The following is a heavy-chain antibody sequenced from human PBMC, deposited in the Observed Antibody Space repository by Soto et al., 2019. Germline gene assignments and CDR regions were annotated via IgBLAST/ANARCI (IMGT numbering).Heavy chain of an antibody. CDR2: IKSKPDGGTT. D-gene: IGHD3-9*01. J-gene: IGHJ4*02. CDR1: GFTFSNAW. V-gene: IGHV3-15*05. Sequence: EVQLVESGGGLVKPGGSLRLSCAASGFTFSNAWMSWVRQAPGKGLEWVGRIKSKPDGGTTDYAAPVKGRFTISRDDSKNTLYLQMNSLKTADTDVYYCTTTPYAQPPVHRDFDWLQQDYWGQGTLVTVAS. CDR3: TTTPYAQPPVHRDFDWLQQDY.